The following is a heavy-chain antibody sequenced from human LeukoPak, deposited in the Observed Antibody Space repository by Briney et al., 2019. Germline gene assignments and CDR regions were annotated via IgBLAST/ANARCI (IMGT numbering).Heavy chain of an antibody. Sequence: PGGSLRLSCEVSGFTFSNYAMNWVRQAPGKGLEWVSSISSSSSYIYYADSVKGRFTISRDNAKNSLYLQMNSLRAEDTAVYYCAREYDFWSGYSPGNNWFDPWGQGTLVTVSS. D-gene: IGHD3-3*01. J-gene: IGHJ5*02. CDR3: AREYDFWSGYSPGNNWFDP. V-gene: IGHV3-21*01. CDR1: GFTFSNYA. CDR2: ISSSSSYI.